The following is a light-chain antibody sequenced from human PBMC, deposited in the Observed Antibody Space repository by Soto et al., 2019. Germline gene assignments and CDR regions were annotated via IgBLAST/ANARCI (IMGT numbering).Light chain of an antibody. CDR3: QQYSNLIT. CDR1: QGVSNY. J-gene: IGKJ5*01. CDR2: GAS. V-gene: IGKV1-33*01. Sequence: DIQMTQSPSSLSASVGDRVTITCQASQGVSNYLNWYQQKLGKAPKLLIYGASNLETGVPSRFSGSGSGTYFSFTISSLQPEDFATYYCQQYSNLITFGQGTRLEIK.